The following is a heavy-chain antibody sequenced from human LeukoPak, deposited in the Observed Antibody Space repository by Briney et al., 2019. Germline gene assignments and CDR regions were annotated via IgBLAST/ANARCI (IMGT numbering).Heavy chain of an antibody. J-gene: IGHJ4*02. Sequence: GSLRLSCVVSGFTFSSYAMHWVRQAPGKGLERVAVMSYDGNNKYYADSVKGRFTISRDNSKNTLYLQMNSLRAEDSAVYYCARDIESVRSSPGYYFDYWGQGTLVTVSS. V-gene: IGHV3-30-3*01. CDR3: ARDIESVRSSPGYYFDY. D-gene: IGHD6-6*01. CDR1: GFTFSSYA. CDR2: MSYDGNNK.